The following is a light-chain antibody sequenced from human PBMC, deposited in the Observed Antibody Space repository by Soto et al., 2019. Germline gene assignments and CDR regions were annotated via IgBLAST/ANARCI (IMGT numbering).Light chain of an antibody. Sequence: QLVVTQSPSASASLGASVKLTCTLSSEHSSYAIAWHQQQPEKGPRYLMKLNSDGSHNKGDGIPDRFSGSSSGAERYLTISSLQSEDEADYYCQTWGTGIQVFGGGTKLTVL. CDR2: LNSDGSH. J-gene: IGLJ2*01. CDR1: SEHSSYA. V-gene: IGLV4-69*01. CDR3: QTWGTGIQV.